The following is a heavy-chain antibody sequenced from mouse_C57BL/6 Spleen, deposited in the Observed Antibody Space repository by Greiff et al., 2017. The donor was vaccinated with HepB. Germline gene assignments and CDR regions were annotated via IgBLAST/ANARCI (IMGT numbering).Heavy chain of an antibody. CDR3: ARAYYSKGFAY. CDR1: GYTFTSYW. Sequence: QVQLQQPGAELVKPGASVKLSCKASGYTFTSYWMHWVKQRPGQGLEWIGMIHPNSGSTNYNEKFKSKATLTVDKSSSTAYMQLSSQTSEDSAVYYCARAYYSKGFAYWGQGTLVTVSA. J-gene: IGHJ3*01. D-gene: IGHD2-5*01. V-gene: IGHV1-64*01. CDR2: IHPNSGST.